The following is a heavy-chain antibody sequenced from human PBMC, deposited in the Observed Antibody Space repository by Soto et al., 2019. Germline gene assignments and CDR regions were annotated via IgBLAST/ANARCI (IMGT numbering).Heavy chain of an antibody. CDR2: ISYDGSNK. V-gene: IGHV3-30-3*01. D-gene: IGHD3-3*01. J-gene: IGHJ6*02. CDR3: ARDWTYDYKYGMDV. CDR1: GFTFSSYA. Sequence: QVQLVESGGGVVQPGRSLRLSCAASGFTFSSYAMHWVRQAPGKGLEWVAVISYDGSNKYYADSAKGRFTISRDNSKNTLYLQMNSLRAEDTAVYYCARDWTYDYKYGMDVWGQGTTVTVSS.